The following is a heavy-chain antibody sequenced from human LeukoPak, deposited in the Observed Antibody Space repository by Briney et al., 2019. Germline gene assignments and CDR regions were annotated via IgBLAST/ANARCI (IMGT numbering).Heavy chain of an antibody. Sequence: PGGSLRLSCAVSGFTVSRNYMSWVRQAPGKGPEWLSVLYPGGDAYYLDSVKGRFTISRDNAKNSLYLQMDSLRAEDTAVYYCANFNAVSGTFDYWGQGTLVTVSS. CDR3: ANFNAVSGTFDY. J-gene: IGHJ4*02. D-gene: IGHD1-7*01. CDR1: GFTVSRNY. CDR2: LYPGGDA. V-gene: IGHV3-66*01.